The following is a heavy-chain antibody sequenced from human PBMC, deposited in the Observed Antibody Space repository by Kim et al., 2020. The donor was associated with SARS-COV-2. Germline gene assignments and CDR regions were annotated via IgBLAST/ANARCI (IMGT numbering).Heavy chain of an antibody. D-gene: IGHD3-16*01. CDR2: ISGSGGTT. CDR3: AKAISGSYGCVDY. Sequence: GGSLRLSCAASGFTFSSYAMTWVRQAPGKGLEWVAGISGSGGTTYYADSVKGRFTISRDNSKNTLYVQMNSLRAEDTAVYYCAKAISGSYGCVDYWGHGTLVTVSS. V-gene: IGHV3-23*01. J-gene: IGHJ4*01. CDR1: GFTFSSYA.